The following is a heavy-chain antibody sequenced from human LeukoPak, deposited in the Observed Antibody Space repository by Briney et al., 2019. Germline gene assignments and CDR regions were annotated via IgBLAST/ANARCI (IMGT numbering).Heavy chain of an antibody. CDR3: AREDYYDSGSNDY. CDR1: GYSISSGYY. Sequence: SETLSLTCTVSGYSISSGYYWGWIRQPPGKGLEWIGSIYHSGSTYYNPSLKSRVTISVDTSKNQFSLRLRSVTAADTAVYYCAREDYYDSGSNDYWGQGTLVTVSS. J-gene: IGHJ4*02. D-gene: IGHD3-22*01. V-gene: IGHV4-38-2*02. CDR2: IYHSGST.